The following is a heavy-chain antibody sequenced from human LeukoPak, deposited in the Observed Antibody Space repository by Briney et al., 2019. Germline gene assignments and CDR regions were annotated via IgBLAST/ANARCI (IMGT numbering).Heavy chain of an antibody. V-gene: IGHV4-39*01. CDR2: ISYIGST. Sequence: SEXLSLTCTVSGDSIRSTNSYWAWIRQSPGTGLEWVGTISYIGSTYYNPSLKSRVTISADTSKNQFSLKLTSVTAADPSVYYCARRDGYNSYYFDYWGQGTLVTVSS. J-gene: IGHJ4*02. CDR3: ARRDGYNSYYFDY. D-gene: IGHD5-24*01. CDR1: GDSIRSTNSY.